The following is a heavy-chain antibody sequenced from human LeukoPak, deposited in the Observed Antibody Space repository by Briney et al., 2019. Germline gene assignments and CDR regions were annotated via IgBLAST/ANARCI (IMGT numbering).Heavy chain of an antibody. Sequence: SETLSLTCAVSGGSISSGGYSWSWIRQPPGKAMEFIAYIYYTGNTYFNPSLKSRVTISVDTSKNQFSLKLSSVTAADTAIYYCAKDTMYFGEFLPLDYWGQGTLVTVSS. D-gene: IGHD3-10*01. V-gene: IGHV4-30-4*07. J-gene: IGHJ4*02. CDR2: IYYTGNT. CDR1: GGSISSGGYS. CDR3: AKDTMYFGEFLPLDY.